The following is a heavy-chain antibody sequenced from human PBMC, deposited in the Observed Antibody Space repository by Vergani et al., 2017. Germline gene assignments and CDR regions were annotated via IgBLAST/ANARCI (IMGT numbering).Heavy chain of an antibody. CDR3: ARDHTFYGDYDAFDI. CDR1: GYTFTSYY. J-gene: IGHJ3*02. D-gene: IGHD4-17*01. CDR2: INPSGGST. V-gene: IGHV1-46*01. Sequence: QVQLVQSGAEVKKPGASAKVSCKASGYTFTSYYMHWVRQAPGQGLEWMGIINPSGGSTSYAQKFQGRVTMTRDTSTSTVYMELSSLRSEDTAVYYCARDHTFYGDYDAFDIWGQGTMVTVSS.